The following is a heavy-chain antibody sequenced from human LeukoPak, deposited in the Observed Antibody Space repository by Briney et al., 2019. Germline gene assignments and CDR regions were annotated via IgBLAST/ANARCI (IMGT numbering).Heavy chain of an antibody. CDR3: ARDSLNSFDP. J-gene: IGHJ5*02. V-gene: IGHV4-59*01. Sequence: SETLSLTCTVPGGSISSYYWSWIRQPPGKGLEWIGYINYSESTNYTPSLKSRVTISLDTSKNQFSLKLSSVTAADTAVYYCARDSLNSFDPWGQGTLVTVSS. CDR2: INYSEST. CDR1: GGSISSYY.